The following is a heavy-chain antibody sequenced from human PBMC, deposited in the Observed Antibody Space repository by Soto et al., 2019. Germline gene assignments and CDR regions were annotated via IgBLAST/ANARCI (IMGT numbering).Heavy chain of an antibody. CDR1: GFTFSSYA. V-gene: IGHV3-23*01. CDR2: ISGSGGST. D-gene: IGHD3-10*01. J-gene: IGHJ4*02. CDR3: AKDQEVYYYGSGSSQLWVPGNFDY. Sequence: PGGSLRLSCAASGFTFSSYAMSWVRQAPGKGLEWVSAISGSGGSTYYADSVKGRFTISRDNSKNTLYLQMNSLRAEDTAVYYCAKDQEVYYYGSGSSQLWVPGNFDYWGQGTLVTVSS.